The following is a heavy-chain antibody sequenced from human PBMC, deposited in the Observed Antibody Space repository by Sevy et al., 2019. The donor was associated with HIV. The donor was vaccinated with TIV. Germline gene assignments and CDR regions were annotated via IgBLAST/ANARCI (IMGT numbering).Heavy chain of an antibody. CDR3: ATDRRVYDSSFGRADF. CDR1: GYTFTSYG. J-gene: IGHJ4*02. V-gene: IGHV1-18*01. Sequence: ASVKVSCKASGYTFTSYGISWVRQAPGKGLEWLGWISGYDGKTNNAQKVQGRVTMNTDTLTTTAYMELRGLRIDDTAVYYCATDRRVYDSSFGRADFWAQGTLVTVSS. D-gene: IGHD3-22*01. CDR2: ISGYDGKT.